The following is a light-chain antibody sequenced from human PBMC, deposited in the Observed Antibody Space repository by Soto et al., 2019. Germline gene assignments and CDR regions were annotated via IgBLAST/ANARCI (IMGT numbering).Light chain of an antibody. J-gene: IGLJ1*01. CDR3: SSYTTSNTRQIV. CDR2: DVS. V-gene: IGLV2-14*03. Sequence: QSVLTQPASGSGAPRQSITISCNGNSSEVGGYNYVSWYQHHPGKAPKLIIYDVSNRPSGVSIRFSGSKSDNTASLTISGLQPEDEADYHCSSYTTSNTRQIVFGTGTKVTVL. CDR1: SSEVGGYNY.